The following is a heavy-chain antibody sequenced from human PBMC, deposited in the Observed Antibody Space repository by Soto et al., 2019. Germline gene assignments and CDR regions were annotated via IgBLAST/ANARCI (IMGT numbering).Heavy chain of an antibody. CDR3: ARSKRWIPYWYFDL. J-gene: IGHJ2*01. V-gene: IGHV4-59*01. D-gene: IGHD2-2*03. CDR2: IYYRGNT. CDR1: GGSISSYY. Sequence: SETLSLTCTVSGGSISSYYWSWIRQPPGKGLEWIGYIYYRGNTDYNPSLKSRVTISLDTPKNQFSLKLNSVTAADTAVYYCARSKRWIPYWYFDLWGRGTLVTVSS.